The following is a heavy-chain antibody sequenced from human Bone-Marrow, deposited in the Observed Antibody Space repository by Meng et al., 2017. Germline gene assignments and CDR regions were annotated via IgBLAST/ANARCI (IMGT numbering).Heavy chain of an antibody. CDR1: RFNFDDYG. D-gene: IGHD3-10*01. CDR3: AKEKSMVRGVISGPDY. Sequence: SLKISCAASRFNFDDYGIHWVRQAPGKGLEWVSGISWNSGRLGYADSVKGRFTISRDNSKNTLYLQMNSLRAEDTAVYYCAKEKSMVRGVISGPDYWGQGTLVTVSS. V-gene: IGHV3-9*01. J-gene: IGHJ4*02. CDR2: ISWNSGRL.